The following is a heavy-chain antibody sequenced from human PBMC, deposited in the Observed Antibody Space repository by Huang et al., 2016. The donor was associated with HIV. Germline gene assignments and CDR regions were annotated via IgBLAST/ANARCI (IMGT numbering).Heavy chain of an antibody. D-gene: IGHD1-20*01. CDR3: ARGVTGTTFYYYNMDV. CDR2: ISNDGSSK. CDR1: GFTFDNFA. V-gene: IGHV3-30-3*01. J-gene: IGHJ6*04. Sequence: AASGFTFDNFAMHWVRQAPSKGLEWMAVISNDGSSKYYPDSVKGRFTISRDNSKNTLHLQMNSLRTEDTAVYYCARGVTGTTFYYYNMDVWGKGTTVSVSS.